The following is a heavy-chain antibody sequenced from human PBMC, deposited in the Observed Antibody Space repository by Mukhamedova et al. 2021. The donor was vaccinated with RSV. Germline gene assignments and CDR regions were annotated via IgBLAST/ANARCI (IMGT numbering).Heavy chain of an antibody. J-gene: IGHJ4*02. D-gene: IGHD5-24*01. V-gene: IGHV3-21*01. CDR2: ISSSASNI. CDR3: ARGWPTPDY. Sequence: VRRAPGKGLEWVSSISSSASNIYYADSVKGRFTISRDNTKNSLYLQMNSLRAEDTAMYYCARGWPTPDYWGKGTLVTAS.